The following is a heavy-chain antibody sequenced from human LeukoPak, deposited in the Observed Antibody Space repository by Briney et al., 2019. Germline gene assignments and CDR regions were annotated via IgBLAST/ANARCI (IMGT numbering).Heavy chain of an antibody. Sequence: PGRSLRLSCAASGLTFSSYGMHWVRQAPGKGLVWLAVIWYDGSEKYYADSVKGRVTISRDNSKNTLYLQMSSLRVEDTALYYCVRGGCRSTSCYDYWGQGTLVTVSS. J-gene: IGHJ4*02. CDR1: GLTFSSYG. CDR2: IWYDGSEK. V-gene: IGHV3-33*01. D-gene: IGHD2-2*01. CDR3: VRGGCRSTSCYDY.